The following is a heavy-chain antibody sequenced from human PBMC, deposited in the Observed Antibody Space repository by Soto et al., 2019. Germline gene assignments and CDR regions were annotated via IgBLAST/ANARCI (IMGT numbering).Heavy chain of an antibody. D-gene: IGHD6-13*01. CDR1: GFTFDDYA. J-gene: IGHJ4*02. CDR2: ISWNSGSI. V-gene: IGHV3-9*01. Sequence: GGSLRLSCAASGFTFDDYAMQWVRQAPGKGLEWVSGISWNSGSIGYADSVKGRFTISRDNAKNSLYLQMNSLRAEDTALYYCAKDVDSSSWYYFGYWGQGTLVTVSS. CDR3: AKDVDSSSWYYFGY.